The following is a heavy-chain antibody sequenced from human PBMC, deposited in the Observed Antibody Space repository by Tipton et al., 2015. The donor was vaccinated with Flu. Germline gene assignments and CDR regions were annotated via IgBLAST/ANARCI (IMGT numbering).Heavy chain of an antibody. CDR2: IGTSANTI. V-gene: IGHV3-11*01. Sequence: SLRLSCAASGFTFSDYYMSWIRQAPGKGLEWVSYIGTSANTIYYADSVKGRFTVSRDNAKNSLYLEMNGLRAEDTAVYYCARDVLVAYGMDIWGQGTTVTVSS. CDR1: GFTFSDYY. J-gene: IGHJ6*02. CDR3: ARDVLVAYGMDI. D-gene: IGHD2-2*01.